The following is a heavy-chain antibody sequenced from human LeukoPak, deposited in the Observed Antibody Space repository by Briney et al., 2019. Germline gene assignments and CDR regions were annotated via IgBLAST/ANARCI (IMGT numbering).Heavy chain of an antibody. V-gene: IGHV4-34*01. D-gene: IGHD3-22*01. CDR3: ARGVYDSSGYTLDY. Sequence: SETLSLTCAVYGGPFSGYYWSWIRQPPGKGLEWIGEINHSGSTNYNPSLKSRVTISVDTSKNQFSLKLSSVTAADTAVYYCARGVYDSSGYTLDYWGQGTLVTVSS. CDR1: GGPFSGYY. J-gene: IGHJ4*02. CDR2: INHSGST.